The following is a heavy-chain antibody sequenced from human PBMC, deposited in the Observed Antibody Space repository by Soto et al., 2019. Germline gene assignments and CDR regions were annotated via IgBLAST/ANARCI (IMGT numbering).Heavy chain of an antibody. CDR1: GFTFSVYS. CDR3: ARGGSMENDY. V-gene: IGHV3-21*02. J-gene: IGHJ4*02. D-gene: IGHD1-1*01. CDR2: ISSSSTYI. Sequence: EVQLVESGGGLVNPGGSLRLSCAASGFTFSVYSMNWVRQAPGKGLECVSSISSSSTYISYADSVKGRFTVSRDDAENSLYLQMNNLRAEDTAVYYCARGGSMENDYWGQGTLVTVSS.